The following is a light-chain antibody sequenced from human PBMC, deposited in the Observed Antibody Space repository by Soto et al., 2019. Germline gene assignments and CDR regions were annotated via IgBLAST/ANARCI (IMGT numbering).Light chain of an antibody. V-gene: IGKV3-11*01. CDR2: DAS. J-gene: IGKJ4*01. CDR1: QSVGNS. CDR3: QQRRNWPLT. Sequence: EIVLTQSPDTLSLSPGEGATLSCRASQSVGNSFAWYQQKAGQPPRLLIYDASKRAPAVPARFSSSGSGTDFTLAISSLEPEDFAVYSCQQRRNWPLTFGGGTNIEIK.